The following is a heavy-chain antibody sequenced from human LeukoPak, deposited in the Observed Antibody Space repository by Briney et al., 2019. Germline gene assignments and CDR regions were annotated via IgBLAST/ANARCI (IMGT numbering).Heavy chain of an antibody. V-gene: IGHV3-74*01. CDR3: AREQRISMIMMSRIWFDP. CDR1: GFTFGSPW. D-gene: IGHD3-22*01. CDR2: INSDGSAT. Sequence: PGGSLRLSCAASGFTFGSPWMHWVRQAPGKGLVWVSRINSDGSATAYADSVKGRFTISRDNAENTLYLQMNSLRAEDTAVYYCAREQRISMIMMSRIWFDPWGQGTLVTVSS. J-gene: IGHJ5*02.